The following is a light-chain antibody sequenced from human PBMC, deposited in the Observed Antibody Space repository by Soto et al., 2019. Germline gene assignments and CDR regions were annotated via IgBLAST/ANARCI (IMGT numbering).Light chain of an antibody. Sequence: DIVMTQSPLSLPVTPGEPASISCRSSQILLHSNGYNHLDWYLQKPGQSTQLLIYWGSNRASGVPDRFSGGGSGTDFTLKINRVEAEDVGVYFCVQGLQSPPTFGQGTKVEIK. J-gene: IGKJ1*01. V-gene: IGKV2-28*01. CDR2: WGS. CDR3: VQGLQSPPT. CDR1: QILLHSNGYNH.